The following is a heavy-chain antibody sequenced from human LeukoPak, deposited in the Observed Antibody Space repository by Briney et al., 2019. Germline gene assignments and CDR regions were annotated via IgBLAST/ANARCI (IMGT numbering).Heavy chain of an antibody. CDR3: ARSIDSSGYMDV. D-gene: IGHD3-22*01. CDR2: MNPNSGNT. Sequence: ASVKVSCKASGYTFTSYEINWVRQATGQGLEWMGWMNPNSGNTGYVQKFQGRVTMTKNTSIGTAYMELSSLRSEDTAVYYCARSIDSSGYMDVWGKGTTVTVSS. J-gene: IGHJ6*03. CDR1: GYTFTSYE. V-gene: IGHV1-8*01.